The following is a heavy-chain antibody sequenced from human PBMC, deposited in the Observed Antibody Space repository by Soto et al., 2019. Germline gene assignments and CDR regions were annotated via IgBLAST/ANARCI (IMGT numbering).Heavy chain of an antibody. Sequence: GGSLRLSCAASGFTFSSYGMHWVRQAPGKGLEWVAVISYDGSNKYYADSVKGRFTISRDNSKNTLYLQMNSLRAEDTAVYYCAKSPFAGYFDYWGQGTLVTVSS. CDR3: AKSPFAGYFDY. J-gene: IGHJ4*02. V-gene: IGHV3-30*18. D-gene: IGHD3-10*01. CDR2: ISYDGSNK. CDR1: GFTFSSYG.